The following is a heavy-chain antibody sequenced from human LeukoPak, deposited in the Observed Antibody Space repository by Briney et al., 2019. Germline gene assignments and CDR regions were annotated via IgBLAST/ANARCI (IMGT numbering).Heavy chain of an antibody. CDR3: ATPRMGIAVAGTGY. J-gene: IGHJ4*02. D-gene: IGHD6-19*01. V-gene: IGHV3-23*01. CDR2: ISDSGGST. CDR1: GFTFSTYA. Sequence: GGSLRLSCVASGFTFSTYAMSWVRQAPGKGLEWVSGISDSGGSTYYADSVKGRFTISRDNSKNTLYLQMNSLRAEDTAVYYCATPRMGIAVAGTGYWGQGTLVTVSS.